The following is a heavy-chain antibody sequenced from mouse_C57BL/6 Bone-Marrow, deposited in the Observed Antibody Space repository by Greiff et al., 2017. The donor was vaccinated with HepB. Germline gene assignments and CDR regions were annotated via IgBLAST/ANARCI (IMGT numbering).Heavy chain of an antibody. CDR3: AKNITTVVADY. J-gene: IGHJ2*01. CDR1: GFSLTSYG. V-gene: IGHV2-4*01. D-gene: IGHD1-1*01. CDR2: IWSGGST. Sequence: QVQLKESGPGLVQPSQRLSITCTVSGFSLTSYGVHWVRQPPGKGLEWLGVIWSGGSTDYNAAFISRLSISKDNSKSQVFFKMNSLQADDTAIYYCAKNITTVVADYWGQGTTLTVSS.